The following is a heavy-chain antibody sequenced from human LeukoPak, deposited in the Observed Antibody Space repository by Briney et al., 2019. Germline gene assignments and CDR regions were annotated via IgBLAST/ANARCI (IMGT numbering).Heavy chain of an antibody. Sequence: GRSLRLSCAAPGFTFSSYAMHWVRQAPGKGLEWVAVISYDGSDKYYADSVKGRFTISRDNSKNTLYLQMNSLRAEDTAVYYCARSSYSSSSSVWGQGTMVTVSS. J-gene: IGHJ3*01. CDR1: GFTFSSYA. D-gene: IGHD6-6*01. V-gene: IGHV3-30-3*01. CDR2: ISYDGSDK. CDR3: ARSSYSSSSSV.